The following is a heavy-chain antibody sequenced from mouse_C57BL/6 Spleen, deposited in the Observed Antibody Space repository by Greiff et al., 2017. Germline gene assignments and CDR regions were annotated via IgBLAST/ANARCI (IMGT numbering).Heavy chain of an antibody. D-gene: IGHD4-1*01. CDR2: INPNNGGT. CDR1: GYTFTDYY. Sequence: EVQLQQSGPELVKPGASVKISCKASGYTFTDYYMNWVKQSHGKSLEWIGDINPNNGGTSYNQKFKGKATLTVDKSSSTAYMELRSLTSEDSAVYYCARGDVGSPSMDYWGQGTSVTVSS. CDR3: ARGDVGSPSMDY. J-gene: IGHJ4*01. V-gene: IGHV1-26*01.